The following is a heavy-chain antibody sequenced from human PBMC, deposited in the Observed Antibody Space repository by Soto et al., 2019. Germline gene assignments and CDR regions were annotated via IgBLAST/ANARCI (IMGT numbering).Heavy chain of an antibody. CDR2: ISYDGSNK. V-gene: IGHV3-30-3*01. CDR1: GFSFSSHA. Sequence: PGGSLRLSCAASGFSFSSHAMHWVRQAPGKGLEWVAVISYDGSNKYYADSVKGRFTISRDNSKNTLYLQMNSLRTEDTAVYYCARGGFYAVRAIDGVYAFDMWGQGTRVTVSS. D-gene: IGHD2-21*01. J-gene: IGHJ3*02. CDR3: ARGGFYAVRAIDGVYAFDM.